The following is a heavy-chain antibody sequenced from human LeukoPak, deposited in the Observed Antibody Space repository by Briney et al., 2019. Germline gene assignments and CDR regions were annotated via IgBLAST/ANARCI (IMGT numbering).Heavy chain of an antibody. CDR3: IRDLSQYYFDY. CDR1: GFSFSTQR. J-gene: IGHJ4*02. D-gene: IGHD3-16*02. CDR2: INSDGSST. Sequence: QSGGSLRLSCAASGFSFSTQRMHWVRQAPGKGLVWVSRINSDGSSTSYADSVKGRFTISRDNAKNTLYLQMNSLRAEDTAVYYCIRDLSQYYFDYWGQGTLVTVSS. V-gene: IGHV3-74*01.